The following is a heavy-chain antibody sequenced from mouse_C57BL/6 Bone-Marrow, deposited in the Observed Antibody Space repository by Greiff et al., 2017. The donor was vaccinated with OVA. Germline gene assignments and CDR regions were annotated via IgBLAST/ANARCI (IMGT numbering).Heavy chain of an antibody. Sequence: EVQLQQSGAELVRPGASVKLSCTASGFNIKDDYMHWVKQRPEQGLEWIGWIDPENGDTEYASKFQGKATITADTSSNTAYLQLSSLTSEDTAVYYCTRDYDAPYYLDYWGQGTTLTVSS. CDR1: GFNIKDDY. V-gene: IGHV14-4*01. D-gene: IGHD2-4*01. CDR3: TRDYDAPYYLDY. J-gene: IGHJ2*01. CDR2: IDPENGDT.